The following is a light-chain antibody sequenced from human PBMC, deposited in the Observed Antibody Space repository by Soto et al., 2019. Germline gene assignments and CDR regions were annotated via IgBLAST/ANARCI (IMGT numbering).Light chain of an antibody. J-gene: IGLJ1*01. Sequence: QTVVTQEPSFSVSPGGTVTLTCGLSSGSVSTSYYPSWYQQQKGQAPRTLIYSTNTRSHGVPDRFYGSILGNKAAINITGAQAEDESDYYCLLYMNYGVSVFGTGTKVTVL. CDR3: LLYMNYGVSV. CDR1: SGSVSTSYY. V-gene: IGLV8-61*01. CDR2: STN.